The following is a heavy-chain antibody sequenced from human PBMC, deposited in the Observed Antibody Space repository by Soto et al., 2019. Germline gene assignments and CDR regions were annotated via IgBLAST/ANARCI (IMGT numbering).Heavy chain of an antibody. CDR1: GYTFTSYA. J-gene: IGHJ4*02. CDR2: INAGNGNT. V-gene: IGHV1-3*01. CDR3: ARDQDYYGDSSPAFDY. D-gene: IGHD4-17*01. Sequence: GASVKVSCKASGYTFTSYAMHWVRQAPGQRLEWMGWINAGNGNTKYSQKFQGRVTITRDTSASTAYMELSSLRSEDTAVYYCARDQDYYGDSSPAFDYWGQGTLVTVSS.